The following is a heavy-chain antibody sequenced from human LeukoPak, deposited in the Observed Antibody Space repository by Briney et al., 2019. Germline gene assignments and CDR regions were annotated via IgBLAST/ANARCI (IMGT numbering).Heavy chain of an antibody. D-gene: IGHD3-22*01. V-gene: IGHV3-48*02. CDR3: ARVPLYDRSGYYFDY. CDR2: ISTSGRAI. CDR1: GFTFSNYN. Sequence: PGGSLRLSCAASGFTFSNYNINWVRQAPGKELEWVSYISTSGRAIFYADSVKGRFTISRDNAKNSLFLQMNSLRDEDTAVYYCARVPLYDRSGYYFDYWGLGTLVTVSS. J-gene: IGHJ4*02.